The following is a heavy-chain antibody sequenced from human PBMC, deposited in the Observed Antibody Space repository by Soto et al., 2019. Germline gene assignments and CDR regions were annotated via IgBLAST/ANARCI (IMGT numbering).Heavy chain of an antibody. CDR1: GLSFSRYS. Sequence: VGSLRLSCEASGLSFSRYSRNWVRQAPGKGLEWVSSIGTSGSYIYDTDSVKGRFTISRDNTKDSLYLQMNSLRAEDTAIYYCARGSAFIGLDYWGQGTPVTVSS. D-gene: IGHD1-26*01. CDR3: ARGSAFIGLDY. J-gene: IGHJ4*02. CDR2: IGTSGSYI. V-gene: IGHV3-21*01.